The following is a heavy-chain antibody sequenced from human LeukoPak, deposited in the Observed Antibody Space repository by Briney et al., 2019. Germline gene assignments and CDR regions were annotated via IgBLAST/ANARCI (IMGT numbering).Heavy chain of an antibody. V-gene: IGHV1-69*13. CDR1: GGTFSSYA. D-gene: IGHD6-13*01. CDR3: ARDDSEAGIDY. Sequence: ASVKVSCKATGGTFSSYAISWVRQAPGQGLEWMGGIIPIFGTANYAQKFQGRVTITADESTSTAYMELSSLRSEDTAVYYCARDDSEAGIDYWGQGTLVTVSS. CDR2: IIPIFGTA. J-gene: IGHJ4*02.